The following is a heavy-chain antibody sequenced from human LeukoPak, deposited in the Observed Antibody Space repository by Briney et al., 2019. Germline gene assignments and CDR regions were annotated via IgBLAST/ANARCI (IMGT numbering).Heavy chain of an antibody. CDR3: ARPTHYYDSSGLPLDY. V-gene: IGHV3-11*06. CDR1: GFTFSDYY. CDR2: ISSSSSYT. J-gene: IGHJ4*02. Sequence: GGSLRLSCAASGFTFSDYYMSWIRQAPGKGLEWVSYISSSSSYTNYADSVKGRFTISRDNAKNSLYLQMNSLRAEDTAVYYCARPTHYYDSSGLPLDYWGQGTLVTVSS. D-gene: IGHD3-22*01.